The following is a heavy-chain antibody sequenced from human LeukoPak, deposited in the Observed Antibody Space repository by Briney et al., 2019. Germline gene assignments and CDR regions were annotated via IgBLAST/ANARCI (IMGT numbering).Heavy chain of an antibody. CDR2: ISYVGSNK. CDR3: ARVGSLWSGYWSKVKDAFDI. D-gene: IGHD3-3*01. Sequence: PGGSLRLSCAASGFTFSSYAMHWVRQAPGKGLEWVAVISYVGSNKYYADSVKGRFTISRDNSKNTLYLQMNSLRAEDTAVYYCARVGSLWSGYWSKVKDAFDIWGQGTMVTVSS. CDR1: GFTFSSYA. J-gene: IGHJ3*02. V-gene: IGHV3-30-3*01.